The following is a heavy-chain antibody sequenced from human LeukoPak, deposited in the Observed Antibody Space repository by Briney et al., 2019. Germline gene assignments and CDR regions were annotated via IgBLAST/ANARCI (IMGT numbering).Heavy chain of an antibody. V-gene: IGHV3-21*01. CDR3: ASDQRSGSSSWLIVDYYGMDV. D-gene: IGHD6-6*01. CDR2: ISSSSSYM. CDR1: GFTFSSYS. J-gene: IGHJ6*02. Sequence: GGSLRLSCAASGFTFSSYSMNWVRQAPGKGLEWVSSISSSSSYMYYADSVKGRFTISRDNAKNSLYLQMNSLRAEDTAVYYCASDQRSGSSSWLIVDYYGMDVWGQGTTVTVSS.